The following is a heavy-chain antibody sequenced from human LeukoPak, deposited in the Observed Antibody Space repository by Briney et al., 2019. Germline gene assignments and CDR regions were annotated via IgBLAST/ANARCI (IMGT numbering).Heavy chain of an antibody. Sequence: PSETLSLTCAVYGGSFSGYYWSWIRQPPGKGLEWIGEINHSGSTNYNPSLKSRVTISVDTSKNQFSLKLSSVTAADTAVYYCARVSGGSFDYWGQGTLVPSPQ. J-gene: IGHJ4*02. CDR2: INHSGST. CDR3: ARVSGGSFDY. CDR1: GGSFSGYY. V-gene: IGHV4-34*01. D-gene: IGHD2-15*01.